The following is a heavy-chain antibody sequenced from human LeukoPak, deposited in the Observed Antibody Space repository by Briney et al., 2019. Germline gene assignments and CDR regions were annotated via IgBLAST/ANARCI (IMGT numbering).Heavy chain of an antibody. J-gene: IGHJ4*02. CDR3: TTDSYYYDSSGDNR. Sequence: PGGSLRLSCAASGFTFSNAWMSWVRQAPGKGLEWVGRIKSKTDGGTADYAAPVKGRFTISRDDSKNTLYLQMNSLKTEDTAVYYCTTDSYYYDSSGDNRWGQGTLVTVSS. CDR2: IKSKTDGGTA. V-gene: IGHV3-15*01. CDR1: GFTFSNAW. D-gene: IGHD3-22*01.